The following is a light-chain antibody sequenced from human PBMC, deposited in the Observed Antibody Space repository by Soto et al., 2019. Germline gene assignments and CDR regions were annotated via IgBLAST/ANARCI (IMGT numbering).Light chain of an antibody. CDR1: SSDVGGYNY. CDR3: SSYTGSSTPYV. J-gene: IGLJ1*01. CDR2: EVS. Sequence: QSVLTQPASVSGSPGQSITISCTGTSSDVGGYNYVSWYQQHPGKAPKLMIYEVSNRPSGVSNRFSGSKSVNTASLTISGRQAEDEADYYCSSYTGSSTPYVFGTGTKLTVL. V-gene: IGLV2-14*01.